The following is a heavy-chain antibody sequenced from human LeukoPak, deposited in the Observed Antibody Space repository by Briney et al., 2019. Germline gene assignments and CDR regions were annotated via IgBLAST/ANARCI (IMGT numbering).Heavy chain of an antibody. V-gene: IGHV3-48*03. CDR1: GFTFSSYE. CDR2: ISSSGSTI. CDR3: AREGRDRRWELIDY. Sequence: GGSLRLSCAASGFTFSSYEMTWVRQAPGEGLEWVSYISSSGSTIYYADSVKGRFTISRDNAKNSLYLQMNSLRVEDTAVYYCAREGRDRRWELIDYWGQGTLVTVSS. D-gene: IGHD1-26*01. J-gene: IGHJ4*02.